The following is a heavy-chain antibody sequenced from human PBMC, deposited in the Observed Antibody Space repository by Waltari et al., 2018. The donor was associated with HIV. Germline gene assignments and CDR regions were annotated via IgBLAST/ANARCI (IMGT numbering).Heavy chain of an antibody. Sequence: QVQLVQSGAEVKKPGSSVKVSCKASGGTFSSYAISWVRQAPGQGLEWMGRIIPILGIANYAQKFQGRVTITADKSTSTAYMELSSLRSEDTAVYYCARDRCSGGSCYSLGGAVDYWGQGTLVTVSS. J-gene: IGHJ4*02. CDR3: ARDRCSGGSCYSLGGAVDY. CDR2: IIPILGIA. CDR1: GGTFSSYA. D-gene: IGHD2-15*01. V-gene: IGHV1-69*04.